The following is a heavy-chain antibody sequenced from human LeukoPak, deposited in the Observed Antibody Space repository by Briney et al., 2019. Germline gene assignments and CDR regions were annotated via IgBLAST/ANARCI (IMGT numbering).Heavy chain of an antibody. CDR2: IKTDGSEK. Sequence: GGSLRLSCEASGFTFSSYWMSWVRQAPGKGLEWVANIKTDGSEKYYVDTVKGRFTISRDNAKNSLYLQMNSLRAEDTAVYYCARDYTGYFPWGQGTLVIVSS. J-gene: IGHJ5*02. V-gene: IGHV3-7*03. CDR3: ARDYTGYFP. CDR1: GFTFSSYW. D-gene: IGHD3-9*01.